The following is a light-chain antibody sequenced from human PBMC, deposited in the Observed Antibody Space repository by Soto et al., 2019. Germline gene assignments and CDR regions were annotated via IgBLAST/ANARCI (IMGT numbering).Light chain of an antibody. J-gene: IGLJ1*01. CDR1: SSDVGGYNY. CDR2: EVS. Sequence: QSALTQPASVSGSPGQSITISCTGTSSDVGGYNYVSWYQQHPGKAPKLMIYEVSNRPSGVSNRFSGSKSGNTASLTISGLQAEDEADYYSSSYTSSAYVFVTGTKVTVL. CDR3: SSYTSSAYV. V-gene: IGLV2-14*01.